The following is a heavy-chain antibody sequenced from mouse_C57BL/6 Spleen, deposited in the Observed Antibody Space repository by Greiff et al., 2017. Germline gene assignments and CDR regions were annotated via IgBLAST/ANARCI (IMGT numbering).Heavy chain of an antibody. Sequence: EVQVVESGPELVKPGASVKISCKASGYSFTDYNMNWVKQSNGKSLEWIGVINPNYGTTSYNQKFKGKATLTVDQSSSTAYMQLNSLTSEDSAVYYCARPTMITTDWYFDVWGTGTTVTVSS. J-gene: IGHJ1*03. CDR1: GYSFTDYN. D-gene: IGHD2-4*01. CDR2: INPNYGTT. CDR3: ARPTMITTDWYFDV. V-gene: IGHV1-39*01.